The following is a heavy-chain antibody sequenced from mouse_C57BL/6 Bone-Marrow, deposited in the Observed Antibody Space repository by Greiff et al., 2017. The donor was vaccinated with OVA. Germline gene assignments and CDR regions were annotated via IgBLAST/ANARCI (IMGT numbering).Heavy chain of an antibody. J-gene: IGHJ4*01. V-gene: IGHV5-17*01. CDR1: GFTFSDYG. CDR3: ARHGYSGYNYAMDY. D-gene: IGHD2-3*01. Sequence: DVQLVESGGGLVKPGGSLKLSCAASGFTFSDYGMHWVRQAPEKGLEWVAYISSGSSTIYYADTVKGRFTISRDNAKNTLFLQMTSLRSEDTAMYYCARHGYSGYNYAMDYWGQGTSVTVSS. CDR2: ISSGSSTI.